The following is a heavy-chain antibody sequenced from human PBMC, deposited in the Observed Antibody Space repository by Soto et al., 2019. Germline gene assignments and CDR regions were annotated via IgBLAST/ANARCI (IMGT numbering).Heavy chain of an antibody. V-gene: IGHV4-59*01. J-gene: IGHJ6*02. CDR1: GGSISSYY. CDR3: AREVVVPAAIRYYYYGMDV. Sequence: SETLSLTCTVSGGSISSYYWSWIRQPPGKGLEWIGYIYYSGSTNYNPSLKSRVTISVDTSKNQFSLKLSSVTAADTAVYYCAREVVVPAAIRYYYYGMDVWGQGTTVTVSS. D-gene: IGHD2-2*02. CDR2: IYYSGST.